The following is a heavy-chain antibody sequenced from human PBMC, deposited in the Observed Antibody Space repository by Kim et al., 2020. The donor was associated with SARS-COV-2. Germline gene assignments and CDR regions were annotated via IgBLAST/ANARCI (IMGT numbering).Heavy chain of an antibody. Sequence: GSTNHNPALKGRVTISVDTSKSQFSLKLSSVTAADTAVYYCARDRRAFDIWGQGTMVTVSS. J-gene: IGHJ3*02. V-gene: IGHV4-59*01. CDR3: ARDRRAFDI. CDR2: GST.